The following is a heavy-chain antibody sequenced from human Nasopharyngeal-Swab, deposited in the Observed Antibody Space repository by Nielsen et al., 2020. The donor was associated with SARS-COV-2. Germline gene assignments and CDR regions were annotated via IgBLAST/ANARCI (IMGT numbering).Heavy chain of an antibody. CDR3: ANRVYYYDSSGYRQTALFDY. Sequence: WIPQPPGKGLEGIGEINHSGSTNYNPPLKSRVTISVDTSKNQFSLKLSSVTAADTAVYYCANRVYYYDSSGYRQTALFDYWGQGTLVTVSS. D-gene: IGHD3-22*01. J-gene: IGHJ4*02. V-gene: IGHV4-34*01. CDR2: INHSGST.